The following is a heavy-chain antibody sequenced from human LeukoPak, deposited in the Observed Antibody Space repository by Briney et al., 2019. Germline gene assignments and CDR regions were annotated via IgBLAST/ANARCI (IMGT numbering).Heavy chain of an antibody. V-gene: IGHV1-69*13. D-gene: IGHD3-3*01. J-gene: IGHJ4*02. CDR2: IIPIFGTA. CDR1: GYAFTAYY. Sequence: GASVKVSCKASGYAFTAYYIHWVRQAPGQGREWMGGIIPIFGTANYGKKFQGRVTITADESTRTAYMELSSLRSEDTAVYYCASQMYYYDFWSGYRTQDTLDYWGQGTLVTVSS. CDR3: ASQMYYYDFWSGYRTQDTLDY.